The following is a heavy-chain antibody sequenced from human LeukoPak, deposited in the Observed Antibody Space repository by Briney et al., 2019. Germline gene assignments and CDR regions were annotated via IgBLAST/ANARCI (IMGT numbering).Heavy chain of an antibody. CDR2: INPDGSTT. D-gene: IGHD2-2*01. J-gene: IGHJ4*02. CDR1: GFTFSNYW. Sequence: WGSLRLSCAASGFTFSNYWMSWVRQAPGKGLVWVSRINPDGSTTTYADSVEGRFTISRDNAKNTLYLQMSSLRAEDTAVYYCARVGVGMYHFDHWGQGTLVTVSS. CDR3: ARVGVGMYHFDH. V-gene: IGHV3-74*01.